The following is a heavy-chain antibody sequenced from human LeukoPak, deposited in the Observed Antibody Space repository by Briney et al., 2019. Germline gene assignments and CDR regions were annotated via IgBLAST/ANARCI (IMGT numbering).Heavy chain of an antibody. V-gene: IGHV3-23*01. J-gene: IGHJ4*02. D-gene: IGHD3-10*01. CDR1: GFTFSSYA. CDR3: AKRASGSGTSLYYFDY. CDR2: LSNSGGST. Sequence: GGSLRLPCAASGFTFSSYAMSWVRPAPGKALEGVSVLSNSGGSTFYADSVKGRFTISRDNSKNTLYLQMNSLRAEDTAVYYCAKRASGSGTSLYYFDYWGQGTLVTVSS.